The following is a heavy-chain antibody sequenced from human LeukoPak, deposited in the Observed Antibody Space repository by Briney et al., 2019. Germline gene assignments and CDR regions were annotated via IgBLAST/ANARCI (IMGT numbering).Heavy chain of an antibody. J-gene: IGHJ6*02. CDR1: GGSVTSGSHY. Sequence: SETLSLTCTVSGGSVTSGSHYWSWVRQPPGRGLEWIGNIYYSGNANYNPSLKSLVTMSVDRSKNQLSLKLSSVTAADTAVYYCAGVQSQNYYAMDVWGPGTPVTVSS. V-gene: IGHV4-61*01. CDR2: IYYSGNA. CDR3: AGVQSQNYYAMDV.